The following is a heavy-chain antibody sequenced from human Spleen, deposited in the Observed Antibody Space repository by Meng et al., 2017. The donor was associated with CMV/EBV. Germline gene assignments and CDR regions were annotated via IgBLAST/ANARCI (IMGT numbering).Heavy chain of an antibody. J-gene: IGHJ4*02. V-gene: IGHV3-23*03. D-gene: IGHD6-6*01. CDR1: GFTFSSYV. CDR3: AKESIPIAARTETNHFDY. Sequence: GGSLRLSCAASGFTFSSYVMSWVRQAPGKGLEWVSVIYSGGTSTHYADSVKGRFTISRDNSRNTLYLQMTGLRVEDTAIYYCAKESIPIAARTETNHFDYWGQGTLVTVSS. CDR2: IYSGGTST.